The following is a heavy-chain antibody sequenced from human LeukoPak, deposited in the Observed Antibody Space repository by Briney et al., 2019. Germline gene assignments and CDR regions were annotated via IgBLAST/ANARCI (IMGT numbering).Heavy chain of an antibody. J-gene: IGHJ4*02. V-gene: IGHV3-30-3*01. CDR2: ISYDGSNK. Sequence: PGGSLRLSCAASGFTFSSYAMHWVRQAPGKGLEWVAVISYDGSNKYYADSVKGRFTISRDNSKNTLYLQMNSLRAEDTAVYYCASWFYSSSSTDYWGQGTLVTVSS. CDR3: ASWFYSSSSTDY. CDR1: GFTFSSYA. D-gene: IGHD6-6*01.